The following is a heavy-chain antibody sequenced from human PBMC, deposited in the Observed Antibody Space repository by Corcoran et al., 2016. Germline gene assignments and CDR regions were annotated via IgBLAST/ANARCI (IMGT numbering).Heavy chain of an antibody. CDR1: GGSISSYY. J-gene: IGHJ6*02. D-gene: IGHD6-13*01. Sequence: QVQLQESGPGLVKPSETLSLTCTVSGGSISSYYWSWIRQPAGKGLEWIGRIYTSGSTNYNPSLKSRVTMSVDTSKNRFSLKLSSVTAAATAVYYCAREIGSSWYGGYYYYYYGMDVWGQGTTVTVSS. CDR2: IYTSGST. V-gene: IGHV4-4*07. CDR3: AREIGSSWYGGYYYYYYGMDV.